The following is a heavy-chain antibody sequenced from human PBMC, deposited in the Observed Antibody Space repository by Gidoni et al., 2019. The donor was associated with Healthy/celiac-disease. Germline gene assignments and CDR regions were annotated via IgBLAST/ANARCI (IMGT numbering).Heavy chain of an antibody. CDR2: ISSSGSTI. CDR1: GFTFSSSE. J-gene: IGHJ5*02. V-gene: IGHV3-48*03. CDR3: ARGGLPERTYDILTGYSKVDWFDP. D-gene: IGHD3-9*01. Sequence: EVQLVESGGGLVQPGGSLRLSCAASGFTFSSSEMNWVRQAPGKGLEWVSYISSSGSTIYYADSVKGRFTISRDNAKNSLYLQMNSLRAEDTAVYYCARGGLPERTYDILTGYSKVDWFDPWGQGTLVTVSS.